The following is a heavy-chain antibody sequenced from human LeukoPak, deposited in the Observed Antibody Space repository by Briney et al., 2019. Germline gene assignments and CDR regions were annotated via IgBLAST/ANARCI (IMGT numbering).Heavy chain of an antibody. D-gene: IGHD3-10*01. Sequence: GGSLRLSCAASGFTFSSYGMHWVRQAPGKGLEWVAVISYDGSSKYYADSVKGRFTISRDNSKNTLYLQMNSLRAEDTAVYYCAKDSASYYSPYNWFDPWGQGTLVTVSS. CDR1: GFTFSSYG. V-gene: IGHV3-30*18. CDR3: AKDSASYYSPYNWFDP. CDR2: ISYDGSSK. J-gene: IGHJ5*02.